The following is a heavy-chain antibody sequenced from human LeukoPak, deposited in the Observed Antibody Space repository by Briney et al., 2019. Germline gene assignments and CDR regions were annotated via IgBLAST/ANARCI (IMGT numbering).Heavy chain of an antibody. CDR2: INHSGST. CDR1: GGSFSGYY. CDR3: ARGLRGYCSSTSCRHPAYYYYYGMDV. V-gene: IGHV4-34*01. D-gene: IGHD2-2*01. Sequence: PSETLSLTCAVYGGSFSGYYWSWIRQPPGKGLEWIWEINHSGSTNYNPSLKSRVTISVDTSKNQFSLKLSSVTAADTAVYYCARGLRGYCSSTSCRHPAYYYYYGMDVWGQGTTVTVSS. J-gene: IGHJ6*02.